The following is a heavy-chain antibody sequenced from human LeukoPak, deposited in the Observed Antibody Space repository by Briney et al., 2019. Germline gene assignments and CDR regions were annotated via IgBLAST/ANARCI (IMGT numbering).Heavy chain of an antibody. J-gene: IGHJ4*02. D-gene: IGHD3-3*01. V-gene: IGHV3-33*01. CDR2: IWDDGSYK. Sequence: GRSLRLSCAASGFSFSNYGMHWVRQAPGKGLEWVAVIWDDGSYKYYADSVKGRFTISRDNSKNTLYLQMNSLRAEDTAVYYCARFIRFLEWLPLDYWGQGTLVTVSS. CDR1: GFSFSNYG. CDR3: ARFIRFLEWLPLDY.